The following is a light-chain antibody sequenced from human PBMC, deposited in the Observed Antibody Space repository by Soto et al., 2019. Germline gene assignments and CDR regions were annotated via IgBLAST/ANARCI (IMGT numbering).Light chain of an antibody. Sequence: ETVMPQSPGTLSVSLGERATLSCRASQSVSIHLAWYQQKPGQAPRLLIYDTSTRATGIPARFSGSGSGTEFTLTISSLQSEDFAVYYCQQYSNWPPSTFGQGTRLEIK. CDR1: QSVSIH. J-gene: IGKJ5*01. CDR2: DTS. V-gene: IGKV3-15*01. CDR3: QQYSNWPPST.